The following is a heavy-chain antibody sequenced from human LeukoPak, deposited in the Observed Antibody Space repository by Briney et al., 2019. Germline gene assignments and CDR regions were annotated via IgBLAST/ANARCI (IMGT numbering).Heavy chain of an antibody. Sequence: GGSLRLSCAASGFTFSSYGMHWVRQAPGKGLEWVTFIRYDGSNKYYADSVKGRFTISRDNSKNTLYLQMNSLRAEDTAVYYCARERAAAGTFFDYWGQGTLVTVSS. CDR1: GFTFSSYG. D-gene: IGHD6-13*01. CDR3: ARERAAAGTFFDY. J-gene: IGHJ4*02. V-gene: IGHV3-30*02. CDR2: IRYDGSNK.